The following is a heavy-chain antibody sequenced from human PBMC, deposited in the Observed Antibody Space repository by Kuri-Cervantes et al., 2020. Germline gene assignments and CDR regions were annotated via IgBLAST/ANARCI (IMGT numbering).Heavy chain of an antibody. CDR3: AILSLVDVVTAMVSIHYYFFMDV. CDR2: INPNSGAT. D-gene: IGHD5-18*01. CDR1: GYTFTWYA. J-gene: IGHJ6*03. Sequence: ASVKVSCKASGYTFTWYAIHWVRQAPGQRPEWMGWINPNSGATNYAQKFQDRVTMTRDTSISTAYLELSRLRSDDTAVYYCAILSLVDVVTAMVSIHYYFFMDVWGKGTAVTVSS. V-gene: IGHV1-2*02.